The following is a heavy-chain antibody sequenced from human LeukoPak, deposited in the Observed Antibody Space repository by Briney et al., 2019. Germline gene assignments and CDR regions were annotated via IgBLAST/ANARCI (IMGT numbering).Heavy chain of an antibody. CDR2: IYWDDDE. CDR1: GFSLITSGVA. CDR3: AHSIRIGREGGGDKAYYFDS. D-gene: IGHD2-21*01. Sequence: SGPTLVKPTQTLTLTCTFSGFSLITSGVAVGWIRQPPGKALEWLALIYWDDDERYSPSLKNRLTITKDTSRNRVVLTMTNMDPVDTATYYCAHSIRIGREGGGDKAYYFDSWGQGTLVTVSS. V-gene: IGHV2-5*02. J-gene: IGHJ4*02.